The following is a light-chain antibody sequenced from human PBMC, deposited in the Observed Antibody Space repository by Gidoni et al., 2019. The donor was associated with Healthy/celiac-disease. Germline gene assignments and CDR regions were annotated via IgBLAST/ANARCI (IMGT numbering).Light chain of an antibody. CDR2: DTS. CDR3: LLSYSGARQV. CDR1: TGAVTSGHY. J-gene: IGLJ3*02. V-gene: IGLV7-46*01. Sequence: QAVVTQAPSLPVSPVGTVTLTCGSSTGAVTSGHYPYWFQQKPGQAPRTLIYDTSNKHSWTPARFSGSLLGGKAALTLSGAQPEDEAEYYCLLSYSGARQVFGGGTKLTVL.